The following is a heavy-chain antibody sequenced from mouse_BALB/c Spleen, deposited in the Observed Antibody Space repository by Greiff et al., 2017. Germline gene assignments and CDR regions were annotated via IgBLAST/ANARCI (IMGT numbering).Heavy chain of an antibody. V-gene: IGHV5-4*02. Sequence: EVQLVESGGGLVKPGGPLKLSCAASGFTFSDYYMYWVRQTPEKRLEWVATISDGGSYTYYPDSVKGRFTISRDNAKNNLYLQMSSLKSEDTAMYYCARGSNYAMDYWGQGTSVTVSS. CDR1: GFTFSDYY. D-gene: IGHD1-1*01. CDR2: ISDGGSYT. J-gene: IGHJ4*01. CDR3: ARGSNYAMDY.